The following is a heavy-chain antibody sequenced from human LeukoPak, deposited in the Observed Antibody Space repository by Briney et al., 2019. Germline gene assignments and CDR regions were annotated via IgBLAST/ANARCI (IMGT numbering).Heavy chain of an antibody. D-gene: IGHD3-10*01. CDR3: ARVNLWFGELTLPFDY. V-gene: IGHV4-34*01. J-gene: IGHJ4*02. Sequence: SETLSLTCAVYGGSFSGYYWSWIRQPPGKGLEWIGSIYYSESTYYNPSLKSRVTISVDTSKNQFSLKVSSVTAADTAVYYCARVNLWFGELTLPFDYWGQGTLVTVSS. CDR1: GGSFSGYY. CDR2: IYYSEST.